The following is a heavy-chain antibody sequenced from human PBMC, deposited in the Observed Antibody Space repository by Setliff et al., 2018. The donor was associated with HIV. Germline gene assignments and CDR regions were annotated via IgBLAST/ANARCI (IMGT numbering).Heavy chain of an antibody. Sequence: GGSLRLSCVTSGLTFRDAWMSWVRQAPGKGLEWVSGMNWNGDALGYADAVKGRFTISRDNAKNSLYLQMDSLRAEDTAFYYCARENYYVTEYWGQGTLVTVSS. D-gene: IGHD3-10*02. CDR3: ARENYYVTEY. J-gene: IGHJ4*02. CDR1: GLTFRDAW. V-gene: IGHV3-20*04. CDR2: MNWNGDAL.